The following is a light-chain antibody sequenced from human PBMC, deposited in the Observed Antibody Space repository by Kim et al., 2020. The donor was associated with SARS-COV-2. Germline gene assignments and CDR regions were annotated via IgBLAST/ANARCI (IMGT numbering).Light chain of an antibody. CDR3: QSYDSSLSGVV. V-gene: IGLV1-40*01. CDR1: TSNIGAGYD. J-gene: IGLJ2*01. Sequence: QRITMSCTGSTSNIGAGYDVHWYQQLPGTAPKRLIYGNSNRPSGVPDRFSGSKSGTSASLAITGLQAEDEADYYCQSYDSSLSGVVFGGGTQLTVL. CDR2: GNS.